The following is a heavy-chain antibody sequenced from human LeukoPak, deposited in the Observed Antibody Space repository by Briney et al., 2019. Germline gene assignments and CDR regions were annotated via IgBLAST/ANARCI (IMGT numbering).Heavy chain of an antibody. CDR2: ISSSSSYI. J-gene: IGHJ3*02. D-gene: IGHD3-22*01. V-gene: IGHV3-21*01. CDR1: GFTFSSYS. CDR3: AREKTYYYDSSAPSYAFDI. Sequence: GGALALFCPASGFTFSSYSMKRVRQAPAKGLEWVSSISSSSSYIYYADSVKGRFTISRDNAKNSLYLQMNSLRAEDTAVYYCAREKTYYYDSSAPSYAFDIWGQGTMVTVSS.